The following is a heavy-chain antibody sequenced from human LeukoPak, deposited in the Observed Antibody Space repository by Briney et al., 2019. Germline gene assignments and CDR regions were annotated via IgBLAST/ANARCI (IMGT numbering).Heavy chain of an antibody. Sequence: GGTLRLSCAASGFTFSSYSMNWVRQAPGKGLEWVSYISSGSSTIYYADSVKGRFTISRDNAKNSLYLQMNSLRAEDTAVYYCASDLDGGLGFDYWGQGTLVTVSS. CDR2: ISSGSSTI. J-gene: IGHJ4*02. V-gene: IGHV3-48*01. CDR3: ASDLDGGLGFDY. CDR1: GFTFSSYS. D-gene: IGHD3/OR15-3a*01.